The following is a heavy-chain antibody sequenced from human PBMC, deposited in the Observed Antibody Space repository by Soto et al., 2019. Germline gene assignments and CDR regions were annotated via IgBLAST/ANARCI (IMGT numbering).Heavy chain of an antibody. CDR1: GGTFSSYA. CDR2: IIPIFGTA. D-gene: IGHD3-22*01. J-gene: IGHJ6*02. Sequence: QVQLVQSGAEVKKPGSSVKVSCKASGGTFSSYAISWVRQAPEQGLEWMGGIIPIFGTANYAQKFQGRVTITADEFTSTAYMELSSLRSEDTAVYYCARDKVGYYDSSGYYRVSVPPDYYYGMDVWGQGTTVTVSS. V-gene: IGHV1-69*01. CDR3: ARDKVGYYDSSGYYRVSVPPDYYYGMDV.